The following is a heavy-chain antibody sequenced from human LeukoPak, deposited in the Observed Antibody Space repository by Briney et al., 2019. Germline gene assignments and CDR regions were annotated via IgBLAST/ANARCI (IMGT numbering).Heavy chain of an antibody. Sequence: SETLSLTCAVYGGSFSGYYWSWIRQPPGKGLEWIGEINHSGSTNYNPSLKSRVTISVDTSKNQFSLKLSSVTAADTAVYYCARHYCSGGSCSHFQHWGQGTLVTVSS. J-gene: IGHJ1*01. CDR2: INHSGST. V-gene: IGHV4-34*01. D-gene: IGHD2-15*01. CDR1: GGSFSGYY. CDR3: ARHYCSGGSCSHFQH.